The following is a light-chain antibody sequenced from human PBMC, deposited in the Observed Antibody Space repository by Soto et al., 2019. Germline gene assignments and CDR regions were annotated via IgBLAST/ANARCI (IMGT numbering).Light chain of an antibody. V-gene: IGKV3-20*01. CDR2: GAS. CDR1: QSVRSDY. Sequence: EILLTQSPGTLSLSPGERATLSCRASQSVRSDYLAWYQQKPGQAPRLHIYGASTRATGIPDRFTGSGSGTDFTLTISRLEPEDFAVYYCQQYGSSGTFGQGTKVDIK. CDR3: QQYGSSGT. J-gene: IGKJ1*01.